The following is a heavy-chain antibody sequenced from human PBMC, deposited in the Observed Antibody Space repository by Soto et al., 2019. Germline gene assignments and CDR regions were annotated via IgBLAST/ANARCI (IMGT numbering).Heavy chain of an antibody. CDR2: MNPNSGNT. CDR1: GYTFTSYD. J-gene: IGHJ4*02. V-gene: IGHV1-8*01. D-gene: IGHD2-15*01. CDR3: ARGGTYCSGGSCYSIGY. Sequence: QVQLVQSGAEVKKPGASVKVSCKASGYTFTSYDINWVRQATGQGLGWMGWMNPNSGNTGYAQKFQGRVTMTRNTSISTAYMELSSLRSADTAVYYCARGGTYCSGGSCYSIGYWGQGTLVTVSS.